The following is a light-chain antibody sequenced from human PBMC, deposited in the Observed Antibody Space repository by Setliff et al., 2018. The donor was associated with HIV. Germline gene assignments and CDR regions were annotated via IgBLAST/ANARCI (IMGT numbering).Light chain of an antibody. CDR2: DVS. J-gene: IGLJ1*01. CDR3: CSYVSSNPHYV. Sequence: QSALAQPASVSGSPGQSITISCSGTSSDVGSYNFVSWYQQHPGKAPQLIIYDVSQRPSGVSSRFSGSKSGNTASLTISGLQAEDEADYFCCSYVSSNPHYVFGTGTKVTVL. CDR1: SSDVGSYNF. V-gene: IGLV2-23*02.